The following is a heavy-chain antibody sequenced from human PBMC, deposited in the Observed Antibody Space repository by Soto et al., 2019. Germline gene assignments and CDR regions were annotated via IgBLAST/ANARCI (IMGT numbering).Heavy chain of an antibody. CDR1: GYSFMKYG. CDR2: ISPYSGYT. D-gene: IGHD2-8*01. CDR3: AREAGVLHPAAQPSRFDP. V-gene: IGHV1-18*01. J-gene: IGHJ5*02. Sequence: ASVKVSCQGFGYSFMKYGINWVRQAPGQGLEGVGWISPYSGYTHSAQKFHGRLTLPTATAASTAYMELSTLRSADTALYYCAREAGVLHPAAQPSRFDPWGQGTLVTVSS.